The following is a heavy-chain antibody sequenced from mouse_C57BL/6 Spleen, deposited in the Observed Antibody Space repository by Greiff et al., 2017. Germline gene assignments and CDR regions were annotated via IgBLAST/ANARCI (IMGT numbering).Heavy chain of an antibody. CDR1: GYTFTSYW. J-gene: IGHJ2*01. D-gene: IGHD1-1*01. Sequence: QVQLQQPGAELVTPGASVKLSCKASGYTFTSYWMHWVKQRPGRGLEWIGRIDPNSGGTKYNEKFKSKATLTVDKPSSTAYMQLSSLTSEDAAAYYCAREHYYYSSSQYYYDYWGQGTTLTVSS. V-gene: IGHV1-72*01. CDR2: IDPNSGGT. CDR3: AREHYYYSSSQYYYDY.